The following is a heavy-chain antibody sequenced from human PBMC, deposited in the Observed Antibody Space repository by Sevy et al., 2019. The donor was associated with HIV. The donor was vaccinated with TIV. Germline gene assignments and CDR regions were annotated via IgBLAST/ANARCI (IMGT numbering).Heavy chain of an antibody. J-gene: IGHJ4*02. Sequence: GGSLRLSCAASGFTFSSYAMSWVRQAPGKGLEWVSAISGSGGSTYYADSVKGRFTISRANSKNTLYQQMNSLRAEDTAVYYCAKVPNYDFWSVLSGRYFDYWGQGTLVTVSS. V-gene: IGHV3-23*01. CDR1: GFTFSSYA. D-gene: IGHD3-3*01. CDR3: AKVPNYDFWSVLSGRYFDY. CDR2: ISGSGGST.